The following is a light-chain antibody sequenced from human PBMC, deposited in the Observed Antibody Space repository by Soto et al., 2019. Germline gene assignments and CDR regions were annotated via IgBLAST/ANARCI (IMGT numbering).Light chain of an antibody. V-gene: IGKV1-5*01. Sequence: DIQMTQSPSILSASVGDRVTITCRASQIISSRLAWYQQKPRKAPKLLIYDAYNLESGVPSRFSGSESGTEFTLSISSLQLDDFATYYCQQYNSYSLTFGGGTKVEIK. CDR3: QQYNSYSLT. J-gene: IGKJ4*01. CDR2: DAY. CDR1: QIISSR.